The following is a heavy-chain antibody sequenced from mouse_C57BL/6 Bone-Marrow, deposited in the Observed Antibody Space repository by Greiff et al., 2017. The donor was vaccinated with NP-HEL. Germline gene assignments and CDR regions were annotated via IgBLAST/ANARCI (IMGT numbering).Heavy chain of an antibody. D-gene: IGHD2-3*01. CDR1: GYTFTNYW. J-gene: IGHJ4*01. V-gene: IGHV1-63*01. CDR3: ARRWGRAMDY. Sequence: VKLMESGAELVRPGTSVKMSCKASGYTFTNYWIGWAKQRPGHGLEWIGDIYPGGGYTNYNEKFKGKATLTADKSSSTAYMQFSSLTSEDSAIYYCARRWGRAMDYWGQGTSVTVSS. CDR2: IYPGGGYT.